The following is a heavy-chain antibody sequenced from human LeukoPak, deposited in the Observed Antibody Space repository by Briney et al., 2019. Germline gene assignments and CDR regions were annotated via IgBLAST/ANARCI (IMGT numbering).Heavy chain of an antibody. CDR1: GFTFSSYA. D-gene: IGHD6-19*01. V-gene: IGHV3-23*01. Sequence: GGSLRLSCAASGFTFSSYAMSAVRQAPGKGLDCVSAISGSGGSTYYADSVKVRFTISRDNSKNTLYMQMNSMRAEDTAVYYCAKESSGWYSFFRYWGQGTLVTVSS. CDR3: AKESSGWYSFFRY. CDR2: ISGSGGST. J-gene: IGHJ4*02.